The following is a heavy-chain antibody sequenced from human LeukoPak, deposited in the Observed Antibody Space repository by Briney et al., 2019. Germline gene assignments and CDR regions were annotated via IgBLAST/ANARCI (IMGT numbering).Heavy chain of an antibody. V-gene: IGHV4-59*05. D-gene: IGHD2-2*01. CDR2: IYYSGST. CDR1: GFTFSSYS. CDR3: ALDCSSTSCYYAFDI. Sequence: GSLRLSCAASGFTFSSYSMNWIRQPPGKGLEWIGSIYYSGSTYYNPSLKSRVTISVDTSKNQFSLKLSSVTAADTAMYYCALDCSSTSCYYAFDIWGQGTMVTVSS. J-gene: IGHJ3*02.